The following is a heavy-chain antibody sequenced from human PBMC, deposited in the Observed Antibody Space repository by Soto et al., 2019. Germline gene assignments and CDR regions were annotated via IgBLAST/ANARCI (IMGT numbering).Heavy chain of an antibody. V-gene: IGHV1-18*01. CDR2: ISAYNGNT. D-gene: IGHD5-12*01. CDR1: GYTFTSYG. Sequence: ASVKVSCKASGYTFTSYGISWVRQAPGQGLEWMGWISAYNGNTNYAQKLQGRVTMTTDTSTSTAYMELRSLRSDDTAVYYCARDYNGYDSPYYYYGMDVWGQGTTVTVSS. J-gene: IGHJ6*02. CDR3: ARDYNGYDSPYYYYGMDV.